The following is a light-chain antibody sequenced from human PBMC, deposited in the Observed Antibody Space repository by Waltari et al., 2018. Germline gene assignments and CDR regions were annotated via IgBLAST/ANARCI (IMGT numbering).Light chain of an antibody. J-gene: IGLJ3*02. CDR3: AAWDDSLSGWV. CDR2: KNN. Sequence: QSVLSQPPSASGTPGQRVTISCSGSSSNIGGNYVYWYQQLPGTAPKLLIYKNNQRPPGVPDRFSGSKSGSSVSLAISGLRSEDEADYYCAAWDDSLSGWVFGGGTKVTVL. V-gene: IGLV1-47*01. CDR1: SSNIGGNY.